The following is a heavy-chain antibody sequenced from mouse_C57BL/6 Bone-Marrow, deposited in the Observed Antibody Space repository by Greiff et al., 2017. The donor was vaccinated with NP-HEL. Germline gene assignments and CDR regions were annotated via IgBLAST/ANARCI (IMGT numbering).Heavy chain of an antibody. J-gene: IGHJ1*03. D-gene: IGHD1-1*01. CDR2: IRSKSNNYAT. Sequence: DAGGGLVQPKGSLKLSCAASGFSFNTYAMNWVRQAPGKGLEWVARIRSKSNNYATYYPDSVKDRFTISRDDSESMLYLQMNNLKTEDTAMYYCNYDWYFDFWGTGTTVTVSS. V-gene: IGHV10-1*01. CDR1: GFSFNTYA. CDR3: NYDWYFDF.